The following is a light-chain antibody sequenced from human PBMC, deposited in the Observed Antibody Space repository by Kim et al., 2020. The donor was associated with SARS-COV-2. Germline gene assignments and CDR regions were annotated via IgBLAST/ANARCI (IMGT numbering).Light chain of an antibody. J-gene: IGLJ1*01. CDR2: DVN. V-gene: IGLV2-14*01. CDR3: SSYTSSISYV. Sequence: QSALTQPASVSGSPGQSITISCTGTSRDVGGYNYVSWYQQYPGKAPKLIIFDVNERPSGVSSRFPGSKSGNTASLTISGLQAEDEADYHCSSYTSSISYVFGTGTKVTVL. CDR1: SRDVGGYNY.